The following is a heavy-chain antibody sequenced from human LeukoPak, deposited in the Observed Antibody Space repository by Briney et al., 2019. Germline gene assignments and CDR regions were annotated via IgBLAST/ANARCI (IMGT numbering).Heavy chain of an antibody. CDR3: ARAIAKCFQH. Sequence: GGSLRLSCAASGFTFSSYEMNWVRQAPGKGLEWVSYISSSGSTIYYADSVKGRFTISRDNAKNSLYLQMNSLRAEDTAVYYCARAIAKCFQHWGQGTLVTVSS. J-gene: IGHJ1*01. CDR2: ISSSGSTI. V-gene: IGHV3-48*03. CDR1: GFTFSSYE.